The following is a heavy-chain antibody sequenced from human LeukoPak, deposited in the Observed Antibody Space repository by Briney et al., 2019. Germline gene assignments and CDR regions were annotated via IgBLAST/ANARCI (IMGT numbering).Heavy chain of an antibody. J-gene: IGHJ4*02. CDR1: GGSFSGYY. CDR3: ARSRLVRGGPDY. Sequence: SETLSLXCAVYGGSFSGYYWSWIRQPPGKGLEWIGEINHSRSTNYNPSLKSRVTISVDTSKNQFSLKLSSVTAADTAVYYCARSRLVRGGPDYWGQGTLVTVSS. V-gene: IGHV4-34*01. CDR2: INHSRST. D-gene: IGHD3-10*01.